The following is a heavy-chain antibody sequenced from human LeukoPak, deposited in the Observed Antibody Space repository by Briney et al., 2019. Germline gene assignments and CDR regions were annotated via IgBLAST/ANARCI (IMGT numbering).Heavy chain of an antibody. D-gene: IGHD3-16*02. CDR3: ARPITFGGVIVHAFDI. CDR2: ISAYNGNT. V-gene: IGHV1-18*01. Sequence: ASVKVSCKASGYTFTSYGISWVRQAPGQGLEWMGWISAYNGNTNYAQKLQGRVTMTTDTSTSTAYMELRSLRSEDTAVYYCARPITFGGVIVHAFDIWGQGTMVTVSS. J-gene: IGHJ3*02. CDR1: GYTFTSYG.